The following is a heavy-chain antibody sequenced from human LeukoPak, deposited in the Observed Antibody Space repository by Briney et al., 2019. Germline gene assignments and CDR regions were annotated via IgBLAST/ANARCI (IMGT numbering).Heavy chain of an antibody. CDR3: ARGRVPQYYYDSSGYCLGDFDY. CDR1: GGSFNGYY. D-gene: IGHD3-22*01. V-gene: IGHV4-34*01. Sequence: PSETLSLTCAVYGGSFNGYYWSWIRQPPGKGLEWIGEINHSGSTNYNPSLKSRVTISVDTSKNQFSLKLSSVTAADTAVYYCARGRVPQYYYDSSGYCLGDFDYWGQGTLVTVSS. J-gene: IGHJ4*02. CDR2: INHSGST.